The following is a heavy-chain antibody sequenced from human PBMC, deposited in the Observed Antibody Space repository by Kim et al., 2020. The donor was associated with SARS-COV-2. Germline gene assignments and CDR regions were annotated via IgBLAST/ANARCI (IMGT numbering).Heavy chain of an antibody. CDR2: ISYDGSNK. CDR1: GFTFSSYG. D-gene: IGHD2-2*01. CDR3: ARASETLRVVVPPGAFDI. J-gene: IGHJ3*02. Sequence: GGSLRLSCAASGFTFSSYGMHWVRQAPGKGLEWVAVISYDGSNKYYADSVKGRFAISRDNSKNTLYLQMNSLRAEDTAVYYCARASETLRVVVPPGAFDIWGQGTMVTVSS. V-gene: IGHV3-33*05.